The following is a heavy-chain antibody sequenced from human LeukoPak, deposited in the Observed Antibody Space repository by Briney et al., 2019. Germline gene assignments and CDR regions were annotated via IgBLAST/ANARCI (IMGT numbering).Heavy chain of an antibody. J-gene: IGHJ6*02. D-gene: IGHD2-15*01. CDR2: MNPNSGNT. CDR3: AGGGACSGGSCYSYYYYGMDV. CDR1: GYTFTSYD. V-gene: IGHV1-8*01. Sequence: ASVKVSCKASGYTFTSYDINWVRQATGQGLEWMGWMNPNSGNTGYAQKFQGRVTMTRNTSISTAYMELSSLRSEDTAVYYCAGGGACSGGSCYSYYYYGMDVWGQGTTVTVSS.